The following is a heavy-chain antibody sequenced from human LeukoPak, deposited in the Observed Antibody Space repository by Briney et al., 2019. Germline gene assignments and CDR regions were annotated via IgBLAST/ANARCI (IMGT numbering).Heavy chain of an antibody. CDR1: GGSISSGTYY. CDR2: MYTSGST. Sequence: SETLSLTCTVSGGSISSGTYYWGWIRQPAGKGLEWIGRMYTSGSTNYNPSLKSRVTILVDTSKNQFSLKLRSVTAADTAVYYCARANYIAVAGYFDYWGQGTLVTVSS. CDR3: ARANYIAVAGYFDY. D-gene: IGHD6-19*01. J-gene: IGHJ4*02. V-gene: IGHV4-61*02.